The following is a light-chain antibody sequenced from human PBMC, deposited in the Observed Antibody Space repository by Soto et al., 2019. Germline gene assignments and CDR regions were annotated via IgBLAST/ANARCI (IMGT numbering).Light chain of an antibody. CDR1: QTITTW. J-gene: IGKJ4*02. CDR3: QQYNTYPLT. CDR2: KAS. V-gene: IGKV1-5*03. Sequence: HLTHSPFILYSSVGDTATITCLDSQTITTWLAWYQQKPGKAPKLLIYKASSLEGGVPSRFSGSGSGTEFNITISSLQPDDFATYYCQQYNTYPLTFGGGTKVDIK.